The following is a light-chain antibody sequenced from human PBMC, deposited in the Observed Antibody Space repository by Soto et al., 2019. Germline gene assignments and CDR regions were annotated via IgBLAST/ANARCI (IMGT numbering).Light chain of an antibody. CDR2: DVS. V-gene: IGLV2-11*01. J-gene: IGLJ1*01. CDR1: SSDVGGYNY. Sequence: QSALTQPRSVSGSPGQSVTISCTGTSSDVGGYNYVSWYQQHPGKAPKLMIYDVSKRPAGVPDRFSGSKSGNTASLTISGLQAEDEAYYYCCSYAGSYAHVFGPGTKLTVL. CDR3: CSYAGSYAHV.